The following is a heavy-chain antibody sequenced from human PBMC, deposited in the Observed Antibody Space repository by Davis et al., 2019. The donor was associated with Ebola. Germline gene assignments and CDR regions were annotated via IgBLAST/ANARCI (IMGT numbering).Heavy chain of an antibody. V-gene: IGHV3-7*01. Sequence: PGGSLRLSCAASGFTFSNYWMSWVRQAPGQGLEWVANINQDGSQKFYVDSVKGRFTISRDNAKNSLFLQMNSLRAEDTAVYYCARFGGYSSGHFDYWGQGTLVTVSS. CDR3: ARFGGYSSGHFDY. CDR2: INQDGSQK. D-gene: IGHD6-19*01. J-gene: IGHJ4*02. CDR1: GFTFSNYW.